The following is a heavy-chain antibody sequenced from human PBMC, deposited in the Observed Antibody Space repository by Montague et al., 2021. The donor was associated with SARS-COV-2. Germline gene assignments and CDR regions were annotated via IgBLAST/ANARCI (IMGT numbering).Heavy chain of an antibody. CDR3: ARFPTSYYYDSKAAPATPDAFDI. V-gene: IGHV4-39*01. CDR2: IYYSGST. J-gene: IGHJ3*02. CDR1: GGSISSSGYY. Sequence: SETLSLTCTVSGGSISSSGYYWVWIRQPPGKGLEWIGSIYYSGSTYYNPSLKSRVTISADTSKNQFSLKLSSVTAADTAVYYCARFPTSYYYDSKAAPATPDAFDIWGQGTMVTVSS. D-gene: IGHD3-22*01.